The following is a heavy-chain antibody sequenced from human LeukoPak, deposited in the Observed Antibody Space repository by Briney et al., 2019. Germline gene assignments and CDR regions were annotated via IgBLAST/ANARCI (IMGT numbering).Heavy chain of an antibody. Sequence: SETLSLTCAVYGGSFSGYYWSWIRQPPGKGLEWIGEINHSGSTNYNPSLKSRVTISVDTSKNQFSLKLSSVTAADTAVYYCARGFSIVVVSRDAFDIWGQGTMVTVSS. V-gene: IGHV4-34*01. CDR3: ARGFSIVVVSRDAFDI. D-gene: IGHD3-22*01. CDR2: INHSGST. J-gene: IGHJ3*02. CDR1: GGSFSGYY.